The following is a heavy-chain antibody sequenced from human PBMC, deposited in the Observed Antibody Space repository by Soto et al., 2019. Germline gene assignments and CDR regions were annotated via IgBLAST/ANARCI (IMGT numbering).Heavy chain of an antibody. CDR2: IWDDGSNK. V-gene: IGHV3-33*01. J-gene: IGHJ5*02. CDR1: GFSFSSYG. Sequence: GGSLRLSCVASGFSFSSYGMHWVRQAPGRGLEWVALIWDDGSNKDYADSVRGRFTISRDSSKNTLYLEMNSLRVDDTGVYYCARGLFSYSSSSANWFDPWGQGALVTVSS. D-gene: IGHD6-13*01. CDR3: ARGLFSYSSSSANWFDP.